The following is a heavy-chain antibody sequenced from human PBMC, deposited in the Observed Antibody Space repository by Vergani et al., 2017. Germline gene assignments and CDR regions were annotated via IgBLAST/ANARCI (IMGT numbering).Heavy chain of an antibody. J-gene: IGHJ4*02. Sequence: QVQLVESGGGVVQPGRSLRLSCAASGFTFNQYGMHWVRQAPGKGLEWVAVTWYDGNNKQYADSVKGRFTISRDNSKSTMYLQMNSLRDEDTGVYYCAHEGGYGDLDYWGQGTLVTVSS. V-gene: IGHV3-33*06. CDR2: TWYDGNNK. CDR3: AHEGGYGDLDY. CDR1: GFTFNQYG. D-gene: IGHD4-17*01.